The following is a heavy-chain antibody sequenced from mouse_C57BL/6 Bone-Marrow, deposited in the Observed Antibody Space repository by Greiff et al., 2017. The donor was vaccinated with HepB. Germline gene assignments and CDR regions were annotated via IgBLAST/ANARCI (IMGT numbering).Heavy chain of an antibody. CDR1: GFTFSSYA. Sequence: EVQLVESGGGLVKPGGSLKLSCAASGFTFSSYAMSWVRQTPEKRLEWVATISDGGSYTYYPDNVKGRFTISRDNAKNNLYLQLSQLKSEDTAMYYCARDKASITTPPQYFDVCGTGTTVTVSS. CDR3: ARDKASITTPPQYFDV. V-gene: IGHV5-4*01. CDR2: ISDGGSYT. J-gene: IGHJ1*03. D-gene: IGHD1-1*01.